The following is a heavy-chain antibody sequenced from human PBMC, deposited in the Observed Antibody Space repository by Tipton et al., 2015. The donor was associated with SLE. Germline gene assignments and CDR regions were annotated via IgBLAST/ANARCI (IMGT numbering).Heavy chain of an antibody. V-gene: IGHV4-39*02. D-gene: IGHD5-18*01. CDR1: GGPISSSRNY. CDR2: IYYRGNT. Sequence: TLSLTCSVSGGPISSSRNYWEWIRQPPGKGLEWIGSIYYRGNTNYNPSLKSRVTISIDTSKNQFSLKLSSVTVADTAVYYCASDSYGFPINYWGQGTLVTVSS. CDR3: ASDSYGFPINY. J-gene: IGHJ4*02.